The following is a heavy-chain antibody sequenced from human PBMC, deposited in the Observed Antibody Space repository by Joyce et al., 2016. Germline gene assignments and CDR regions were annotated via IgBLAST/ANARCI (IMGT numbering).Heavy chain of an antibody. CDR2: ISSSGGST. CDR3: AKDQDYGDYSVDY. CDR1: RFAFSSYA. D-gene: IGHD4-17*01. V-gene: IGHV3-23*01. J-gene: IGHJ4*02. Sequence: EVQLLESGGGLVQPGGSLRLSCAASRFAFSSYAMSWVRQVPGKGLEWVSTISSSGGSTYYADSVKGRFTISRDNSENTLYLQMNSLRAGDTAVYYCAKDQDYGDYSVDYWGQGTLVTVSS.